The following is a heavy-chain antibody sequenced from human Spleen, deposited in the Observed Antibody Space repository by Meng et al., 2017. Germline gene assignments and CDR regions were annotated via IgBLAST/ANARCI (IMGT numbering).Heavy chain of an antibody. D-gene: IGHD6-19*01. Sequence: GESLKISCAASGFYFNNAWMSWVRQAPGKGLEWVGRIKSKTDGGTTDYAAPVKGRFTISRDDSQNTLYLQMNSLRIEDTAVYYCATGRAVTGFDYWGQGTLVTVSS. CDR2: IKSKTDGGTT. CDR1: GFYFNNAW. J-gene: IGHJ4*02. V-gene: IGHV3-15*01. CDR3: ATGRAVTGFDY.